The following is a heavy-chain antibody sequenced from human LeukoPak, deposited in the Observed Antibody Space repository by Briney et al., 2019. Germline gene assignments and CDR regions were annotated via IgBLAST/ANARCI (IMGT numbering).Heavy chain of an antibody. CDR1: GYTFTDYS. D-gene: IGHD3-22*01. CDR3: ARESPRSGYYYGDDAFDI. V-gene: IGHV1-2*02. CDR2: MNPNSGGT. Sequence: AASVKVSWKASGYTFTDYSMHWVRQAPGQGLEWMGWMNPNSGGTNHAQTFQGRVTMTRDTSISTAYMELTSLRSDDTAVYYCARESPRSGYYYGDDAFDIWGQGTMVTVSS. J-gene: IGHJ3*02.